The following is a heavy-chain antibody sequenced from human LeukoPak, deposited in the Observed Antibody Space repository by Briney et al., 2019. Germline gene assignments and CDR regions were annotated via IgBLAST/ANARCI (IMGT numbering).Heavy chain of an antibody. CDR3: ARDRYCSSTSCYNLDY. D-gene: IGHD2-2*02. CDR2: IWYDGSNK. J-gene: IGHJ4*02. Sequence: GGSLRLSCAASGFTFSSYGMHWVRQAPGKGVEWVAVIWYDGSNKYYADCVKGRFTISRDNSKNPLYLQMNSLRAEDTAVYYCARDRYCSSTSCYNLDYWGQGTLVTVSS. V-gene: IGHV3-33*01. CDR1: GFTFSSYG.